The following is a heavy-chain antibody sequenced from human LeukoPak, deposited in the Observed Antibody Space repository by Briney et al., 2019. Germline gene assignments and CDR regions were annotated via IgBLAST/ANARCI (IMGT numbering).Heavy chain of an antibody. Sequence: SETLSLTCAVYGGSFSGYYWSWIRQPPGKGLEWIGEINHSGSTNYNPSLKSRVTISVDTSKNQFSLKLSSVTAADTAVYYCARVYSYGGDYWGQGTLVTVSS. CDR3: ARVYSYGGDY. V-gene: IGHV4-34*01. CDR2: INHSGST. J-gene: IGHJ4*02. CDR1: GGSFSGYY. D-gene: IGHD5-18*01.